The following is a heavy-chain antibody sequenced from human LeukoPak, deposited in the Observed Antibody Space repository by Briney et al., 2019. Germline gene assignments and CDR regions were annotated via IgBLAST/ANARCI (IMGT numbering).Heavy chain of an antibody. Sequence: GGSLRLSCAASGFTFSSYAMHWVRQAPGKGLEWVALMPYDGSNKYYADSVKGRFTVSRDNSKNTLYLQMNSLRAEDTAVYYCAKRGAEVGTTVAPGDYWGQGTLLTVSS. CDR1: GFTFSSYA. D-gene: IGHD1-26*01. V-gene: IGHV3-30*04. CDR2: MPYDGSNK. CDR3: AKRGAEVGTTVAPGDY. J-gene: IGHJ4*02.